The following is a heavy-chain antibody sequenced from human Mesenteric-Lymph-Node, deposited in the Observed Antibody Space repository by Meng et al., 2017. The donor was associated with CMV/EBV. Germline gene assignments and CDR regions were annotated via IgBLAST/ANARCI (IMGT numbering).Heavy chain of an antibody. D-gene: IGHD6-13*01. V-gene: IGHV5-51*01. J-gene: IGHJ3*02. CDR3: ARPFISDSSSWYMGFVI. Sequence: VESLKISCKGSGYSYISYWIGWVRQMPGKGLEWMGIIYPGDSDTRYSPSFQGQVTISADKSTSTAYLQWSSLKASDTAMYYCARPFISDSSSWYMGFVIWGQGTMVTVSS. CDR2: IYPGDSDT. CDR1: GYSYISYW.